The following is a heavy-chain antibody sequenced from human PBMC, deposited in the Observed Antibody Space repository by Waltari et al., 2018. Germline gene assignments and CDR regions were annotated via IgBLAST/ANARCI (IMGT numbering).Heavy chain of an antibody. CDR3: AKTLSDPSVGGLDV. CDR2: MSGGGGST. D-gene: IGHD1-26*01. Sequence: EVQLVESGGGLVEPVGSLRLPCEASGFTLGGSALTWVRQVPGKGLEWLSAMSGGGGSTYYADSVQGRFIISRDPSKNTLFLQLNSLRVEDTAVYFCAKTLSDPSVGGLDVWGQGTPVTVSS. V-gene: IGHV3-23*04. J-gene: IGHJ6*02. CDR1: GFTLGGSA.